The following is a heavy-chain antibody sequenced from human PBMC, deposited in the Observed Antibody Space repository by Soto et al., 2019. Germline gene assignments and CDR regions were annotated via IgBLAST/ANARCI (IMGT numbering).Heavy chain of an antibody. CDR3: ARALLSYGIDY. Sequence: QVQLQESGPGLVKPSETLSLTCTVSGGSVSSCSYYWSWIRPPPGKGLEWIGYIYYSGSTNYNPSLKSRVTISVDTSKNQCSLKLSSVTAADTAVYYCARALLSYGIDYWGQGTLVTVSS. V-gene: IGHV4-61*01. D-gene: IGHD5-18*01. CDR2: IYYSGST. CDR1: GGSVSSCSYY. J-gene: IGHJ4*02.